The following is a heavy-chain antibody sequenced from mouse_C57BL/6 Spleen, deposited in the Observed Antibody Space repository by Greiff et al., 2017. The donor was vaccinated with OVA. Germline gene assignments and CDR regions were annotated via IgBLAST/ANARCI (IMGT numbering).Heavy chain of an antibody. J-gene: IGHJ1*03. Sequence: EVMLVESGGGLVKPGGSLKLSCAASGFTFSSYAMSWVRQTPEKRLEWVATISDGGSYTYYPDNVKGRFTISRDNAKNNLYLQMSHLKSEDTAMYYCASDEGDYDDSWYFDVWGTGTTVTVSS. CDR1: GFTFSSYA. CDR2: ISDGGSYT. D-gene: IGHD2-4*01. V-gene: IGHV5-4*03. CDR3: ASDEGDYDDSWYFDV.